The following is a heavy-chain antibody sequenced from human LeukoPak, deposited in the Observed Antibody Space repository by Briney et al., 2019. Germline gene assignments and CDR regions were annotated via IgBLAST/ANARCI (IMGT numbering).Heavy chain of an antibody. V-gene: IGHV1-18*01. J-gene: IGHJ4*02. CDR1: GGTFSSYG. D-gene: IGHD3-22*01. Sequence: ASVKVSCKASGGTFSSYGISWVRQAPGQGLEWMGWISAYNGNTNYAQKLQGRVTMTTDTSTSTAYMELRSLRSDDTAVYYCARDGGYYYDSSGYEDYWGQGTLVTVSS. CDR3: ARDGGYYYDSSGYEDY. CDR2: ISAYNGNT.